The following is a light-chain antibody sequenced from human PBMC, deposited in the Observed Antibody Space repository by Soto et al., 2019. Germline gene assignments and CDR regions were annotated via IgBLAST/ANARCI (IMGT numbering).Light chain of an antibody. Sequence: QSVLTQPASVSGSPGQSITISCTGTSSDVGSYNLVSWYQQHPGTAPRLLIYEGTKRPPGVSSRFSGSKSGNTASLTISGLQTEDEADYYCCSYAGTNTVVFGGGTKVTVL. CDR3: CSYAGTNTVV. V-gene: IGLV2-23*01. J-gene: IGLJ2*01. CDR1: SSDVGSYNL. CDR2: EGT.